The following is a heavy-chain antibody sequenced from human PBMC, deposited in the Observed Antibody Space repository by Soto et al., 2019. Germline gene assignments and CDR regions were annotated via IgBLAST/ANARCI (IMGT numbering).Heavy chain of an antibody. Sequence: QVQLVQSGAEVKKPGSSVKVSCKAPGGTFSSYSINWVRQAPGQGLEWMGRVVPKIGNINFVRKFQGRLTVPTDKSTRTAILALDRLSPEHPSGYYCTRGGSENNCYDGNSEYWGQGTHVTVSS. CDR1: GGTFSSYS. V-gene: IGHV1-69*08. J-gene: IGHJ4*02. CDR3: TRGGSENNCYDGNSEY. D-gene: IGHD1-20*01. CDR2: VVPKIGNI.